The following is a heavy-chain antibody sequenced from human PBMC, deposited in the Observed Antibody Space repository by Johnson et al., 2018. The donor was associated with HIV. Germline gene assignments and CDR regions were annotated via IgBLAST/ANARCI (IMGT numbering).Heavy chain of an antibody. J-gene: IGHJ3*02. CDR3: ASLGLDLLVKAPLSVIFDAFDI. CDR2: ISYDGSNK. Sequence: QMQLVESGGGVVQPGRSLRLSCAASGFTFSSYTMHWVRQAPGKGLEWVAVISYDGSNKYYADSVKGRFTISRDNSKNTLYLQMNSLRAEDTAVYYCASLGLDLLVKAPLSVIFDAFDIWGKGTMVTVSS. CDR1: GFTFSSYT. D-gene: IGHD3-3*02. V-gene: IGHV3-30-3*01.